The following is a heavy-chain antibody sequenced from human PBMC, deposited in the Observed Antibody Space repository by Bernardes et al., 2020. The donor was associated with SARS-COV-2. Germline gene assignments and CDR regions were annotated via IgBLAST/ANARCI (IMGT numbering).Heavy chain of an antibody. D-gene: IGHD3-9*01. V-gene: IGHV1-18*04. CDR1: GYTFTNYG. J-gene: IGHJ3*02. CDR2: ISAQNGNR. CDR3: ARVMYDFLTGYPDSFDI. Sequence: ASVKVSCKASGYTFTNYGVTWVRQAPGQGLEWMGWISAQNGNRNYAQKFQGRVTMTTDTSTRTAYIELRSLRSDDTAVYYCARVMYDFLTGYPDSFDIWGQGTMVNVSS.